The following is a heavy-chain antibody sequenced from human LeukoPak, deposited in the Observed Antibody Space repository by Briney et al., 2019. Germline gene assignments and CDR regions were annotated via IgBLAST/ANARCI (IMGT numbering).Heavy chain of an antibody. CDR1: GGSTSSYY. D-gene: IGHD3-3*01. J-gene: IGHJ5*02. CDR3: ARAAYYDFWSGYYRAQNWFDP. CDR2: IYYSGST. Sequence: SETLSLTCTVSGGSTSSYYWSWIRQPPGKGLEWIGYIYYSGSTNYNPSLKSRVTISVDTSKNQFSLKLSSVTAADTAVYYCARAAYYDFWSGYYRAQNWFDPWGQGTLVTVSS. V-gene: IGHV4-59*01.